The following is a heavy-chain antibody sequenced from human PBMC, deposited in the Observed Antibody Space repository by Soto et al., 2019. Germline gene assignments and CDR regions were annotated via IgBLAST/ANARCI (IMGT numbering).Heavy chain of an antibody. V-gene: IGHV4-59*01. CDR3: ARDGILLGSYYEHYYGMDV. D-gene: IGHD1-26*01. Sequence: SETLSLTCTVSGGSISSYYWSWIRQPPGKGLEWVGYIYYSGSTNYNPSLKSRVTISVDTSKNQFSLKLSPVTAADTAVYYCARDGILLGSYYEHYYGMDVWGQGTTVTVSS. CDR2: IYYSGST. CDR1: GGSISSYY. J-gene: IGHJ6*02.